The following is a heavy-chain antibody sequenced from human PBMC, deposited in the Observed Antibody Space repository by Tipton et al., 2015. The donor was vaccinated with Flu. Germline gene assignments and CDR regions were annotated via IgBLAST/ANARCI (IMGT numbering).Heavy chain of an antibody. Sequence: TLSLTCTVSGGSIRSSTDFWAWIRQSPGKGLEWIGTFYYTGSTYYNVSLKSRVTISVDTSKNQFSLKLSSVTAADTAVYYCARDVGPQIKVTGGLDVWGQGTTVTVSS. CDR1: GGSIRSSTDF. V-gene: IGHV4-39*07. CDR2: FYYTGST. CDR3: ARDVGPQIKVTGGLDV. D-gene: IGHD2-21*02. J-gene: IGHJ6*02.